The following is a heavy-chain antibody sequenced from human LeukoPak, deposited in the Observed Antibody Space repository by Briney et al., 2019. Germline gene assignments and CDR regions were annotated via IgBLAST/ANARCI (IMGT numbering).Heavy chain of an antibody. J-gene: IGHJ4*02. V-gene: IGHV3-21*01. CDR2: ISSSSSYI. D-gene: IGHD5-18*01. CDR1: GFTFSSYS. Sequence: AGSLRLSCAASGFTFSSYSMNWVRQAPGKGLEWVSSISSSSSYIYYADSVKGRFTISRDNAKNSLYLQMNSLRAEDTAVYYCARGGSGYSYGYARYWGQGTLVTVSS. CDR3: ARGGSGYSYGYARY.